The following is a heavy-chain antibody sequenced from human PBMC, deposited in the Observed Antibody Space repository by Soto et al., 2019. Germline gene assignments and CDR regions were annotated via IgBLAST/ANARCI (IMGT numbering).Heavy chain of an antibody. CDR2: ISYDGSRT. Sequence: QVQLVESGGGVVQPGRSLRLSCAASGFTFSIFGMHWVRQAPGKGLEWVAVISYDGSRTYYRDSVNGRFTISRDSSKNTLYLQMNSLRAEDTAVYYCAKSMAVAFPGFYGLDVGGQGTTVTVSS. CDR3: AKSMAVAFPGFYGLDV. CDR1: GFTFSIFG. J-gene: IGHJ6*02. V-gene: IGHV3-30*18. D-gene: IGHD6-19*01.